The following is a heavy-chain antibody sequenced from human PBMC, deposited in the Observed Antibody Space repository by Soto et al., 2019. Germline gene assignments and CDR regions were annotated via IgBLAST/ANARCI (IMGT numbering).Heavy chain of an antibody. CDR3: ARDIVLMSAYYYYYYMDV. CDR2: INAGNGNT. J-gene: IGHJ6*03. D-gene: IGHD2-8*01. Sequence: QVQLVQSGAKVKKPGASVKVSCKASGYTFTSYAMHWVRQAPGQRLEWMGWINAGNGNTKYSQKFQGRVTITRDTSASTAYMELSSLRSEDTAVYYCARDIVLMSAYYYYYYMDVWGKGTTVTVSS. V-gene: IGHV1-3*01. CDR1: GYTFTSYA.